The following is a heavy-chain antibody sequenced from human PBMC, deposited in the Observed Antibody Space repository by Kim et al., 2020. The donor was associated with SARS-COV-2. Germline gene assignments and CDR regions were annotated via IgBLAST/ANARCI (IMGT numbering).Heavy chain of an antibody. Sequence: ADSVKGRFTISRDNSKNTLYLQMNSLRAEDTAVYYCAKARYYYDSSGWGYWGQGTLVTVSS. J-gene: IGHJ4*02. V-gene: IGHV3-23*01. CDR3: AKARYYYDSSGWGY. D-gene: IGHD3-22*01.